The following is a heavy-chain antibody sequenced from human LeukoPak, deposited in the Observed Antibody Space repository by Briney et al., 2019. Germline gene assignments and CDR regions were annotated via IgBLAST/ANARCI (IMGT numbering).Heavy chain of an antibody. CDR1: GFTFSSYA. Sequence: GGSLRLSCAASGFTFSSYAMSWVRQAPGKGLEWVSAISGSGGSTYYADSVKGRFTISRVNSKNMIYLEMSSLKAEDTAVYYCAKERSLEIAVAGTVFDYWGQGTLVTVSS. J-gene: IGHJ4*02. D-gene: IGHD6-19*01. CDR3: AKERSLEIAVAGTVFDY. CDR2: ISGSGGST. V-gene: IGHV3-23*01.